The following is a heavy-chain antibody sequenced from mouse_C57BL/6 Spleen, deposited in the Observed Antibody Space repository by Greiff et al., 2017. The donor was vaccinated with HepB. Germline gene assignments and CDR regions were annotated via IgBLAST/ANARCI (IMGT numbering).Heavy chain of an antibody. CDR2: IRPNSGST. Sequence: QVQLKQPGAELVKPGASVKLSCKASGYTFTSYWMHWVKQRPGQGLEWIGMIRPNSGSTNYNEKFKSKATLTVDKSSSTAYMQLSSLTSEDSAVYYCARSNWYFDVWGTGTTVTVSS. CDR1: GYTFTSYW. J-gene: IGHJ1*03. CDR3: ARSNWYFDV. V-gene: IGHV1-64*01.